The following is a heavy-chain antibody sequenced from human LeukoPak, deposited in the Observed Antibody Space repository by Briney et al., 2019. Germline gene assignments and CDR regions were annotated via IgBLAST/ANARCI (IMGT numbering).Heavy chain of an antibody. V-gene: IGHV3-23*01. Sequence: GGSLRLSCAASGFTFSSYATSWVRQAPGRGLEWVSSINGSGAETWYTDSVKGRFTISRDNSKNTLYLQMNSLRAEDTAVYHCAKDYRGSDPMFDYWGQGTLVTVSS. CDR2: INGSGAET. CDR3: AKDYRGSDPMFDY. D-gene: IGHD3-10*01. J-gene: IGHJ4*02. CDR1: GFTFSSYA.